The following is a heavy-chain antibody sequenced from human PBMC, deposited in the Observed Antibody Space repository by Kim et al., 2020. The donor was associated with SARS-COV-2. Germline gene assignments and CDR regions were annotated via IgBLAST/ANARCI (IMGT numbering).Heavy chain of an antibody. CDR2: IYYSGST. Sequence: SETLSLTCTVSGGSISSSSYYWGWIRQPPGKGLEWIGSIYYSGSTYYNPSLKSRVTISVDTSKNQFSLKLSSVTAADTAVYYCVRADIVVVPAAIPRAYFDYWGQGTLVTVSS. V-gene: IGHV4-39*01. CDR3: VRADIVVVPAAIPRAYFDY. D-gene: IGHD2-2*02. CDR1: GGSISSSSYY. J-gene: IGHJ4*02.